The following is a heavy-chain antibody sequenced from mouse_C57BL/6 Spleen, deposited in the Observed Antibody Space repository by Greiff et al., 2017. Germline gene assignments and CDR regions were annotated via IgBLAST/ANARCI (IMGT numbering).Heavy chain of an antibody. CDR2: IDPETGGT. D-gene: IGHD2-1*01. CDR3: TRSRLYGNYGY. Sequence: QVQLQQSGAELVRPGASVTLSCKASGYTFTDYEMHWVKQTPVHGLEWIGAIDPETGGTAYNQKFKGKAILTADKSSSTAYMELRSLTSEDSAVYYCTRSRLYGNYGYWGQGTTLTVSS. V-gene: IGHV1-15*01. J-gene: IGHJ2*01. CDR1: GYTFTDYE.